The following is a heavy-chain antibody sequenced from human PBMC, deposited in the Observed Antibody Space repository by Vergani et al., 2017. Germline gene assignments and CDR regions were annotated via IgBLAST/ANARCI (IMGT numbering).Heavy chain of an antibody. CDR1: GGTFSSYA. D-gene: IGHD1-26*01. CDR2: ISPIFGIA. J-gene: IGHJ6*02. CDR3: GRRVGASKSYYGMDV. Sequence: QVQLVQSGAEVKKPGSSVKVSCKASGGTFSSYAISWVRQAPGQGLEWMGGISPIFGIANYAQKFQGRVTITADKSTSTAYMELRSLRSEDTAVYYCGRRVGASKSYYGMDVWGQGTTVTVYS. V-gene: IGHV1-69*17.